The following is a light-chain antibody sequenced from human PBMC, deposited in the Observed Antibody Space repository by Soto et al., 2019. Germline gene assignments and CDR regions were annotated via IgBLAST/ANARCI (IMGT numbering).Light chain of an antibody. CDR2: DAS. J-gene: IGKJ3*01. CDR1: QSVADNH. CDR3: LHYTRSPIFT. V-gene: IGKV3-20*01. Sequence: EVVLTQSPGTLSLSAGERATLSCRASQSVADNHLAWYQQKPGQAPRLLIYDASTRAAGIPDGFSGSGSGTDFTLTISRLEPEDFGVYFCLHYTRSPIFTFGPGTTVD.